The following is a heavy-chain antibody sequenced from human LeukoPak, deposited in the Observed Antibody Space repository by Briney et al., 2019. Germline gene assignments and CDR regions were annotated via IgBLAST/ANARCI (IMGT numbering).Heavy chain of an antibody. D-gene: IGHD1-26*01. CDR1: GGSISSYY. V-gene: IGHV4-59*08. J-gene: IGHJ2*01. CDR3: ASKMRGMSYWYFDL. Sequence: SETLSLTCTVSGGSISSYYWSWIRQSPGKGLEWIGSIYNSRYTNYNPSLKSRVTISADTSRNQISLDLISVTAADTALYYCASKMRGMSYWYFDLWGRGTLVTVSS. CDR2: IYNSRYT.